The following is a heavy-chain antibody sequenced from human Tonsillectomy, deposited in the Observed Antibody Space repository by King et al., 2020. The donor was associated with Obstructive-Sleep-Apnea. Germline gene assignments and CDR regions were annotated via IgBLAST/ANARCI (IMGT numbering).Heavy chain of an antibody. CDR1: GFTFDDYA. D-gene: IGHD6-19*01. CDR3: AKDVSSGLYGPVDD. Sequence: EVKLVESGGGLVQPGRSLRLSCAASGFTFDDYAMHWVRQAPGKGLERVSSISWNSGRIGYEDSVKGRFTIYRDNAKNSLFLQMNSLRTEDTALYYCAKDVSSGLYGPVDDWGQGTLVTVSS. J-gene: IGHJ4*02. CDR2: ISWNSGRI. V-gene: IGHV3-9*01.